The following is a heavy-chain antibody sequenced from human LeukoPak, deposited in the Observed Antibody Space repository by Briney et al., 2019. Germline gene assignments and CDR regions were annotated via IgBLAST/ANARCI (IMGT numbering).Heavy chain of an antibody. J-gene: IGHJ4*02. CDR2: INPNSGDT. Sequence: GASVKVPCKASGYTFTGYYMHWVRQAPGQGLEWVGWINPNSGDTNFAQKFQGRVTMTRDTSISTAYMELSRLRSDDTAVYYCARDVWGVGAPRLDYWGQGTLVTVSS. V-gene: IGHV1-2*02. CDR3: ARDVWGVGAPRLDY. CDR1: GYTFTGYY. D-gene: IGHD3-16*01.